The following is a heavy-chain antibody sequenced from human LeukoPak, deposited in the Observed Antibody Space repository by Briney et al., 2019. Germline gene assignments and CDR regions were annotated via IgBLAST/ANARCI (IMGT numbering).Heavy chain of an antibody. Sequence: ASVKVSCKASGYTFTSYDINWVRQATGQGLEWMGWMNPNSGNTGYAQKFQGRVTMTRNTSISTVYMELSSLRSEDTAIYYCASAGVSYYDSTGYPPGWYFDLWGRGTLVTVSS. CDR1: GYTFTSYD. CDR3: ASAGVSYYDSTGYPPGWYFDL. D-gene: IGHD3-22*01. V-gene: IGHV1-8*01. CDR2: MNPNSGNT. J-gene: IGHJ2*01.